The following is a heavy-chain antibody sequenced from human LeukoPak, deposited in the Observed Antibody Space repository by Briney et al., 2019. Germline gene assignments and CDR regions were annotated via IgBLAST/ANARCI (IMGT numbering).Heavy chain of an antibody. CDR3: VRGDYVWGSYRYFPSGLYFDY. Sequence: PSETLSLTCAVYGGSFSGYYWSWIRQPPGKGLEWIGEINHSGSTNYNPSLKGRVTISVDTSKNQFSLKLSSVTAADTAVYYCVRGDYVWGSYRYFPSGLYFDYWGQGTLVTVSS. CDR1: GGSFSGYY. J-gene: IGHJ4*02. CDR2: INHSGST. D-gene: IGHD3-16*02. V-gene: IGHV4-34*01.